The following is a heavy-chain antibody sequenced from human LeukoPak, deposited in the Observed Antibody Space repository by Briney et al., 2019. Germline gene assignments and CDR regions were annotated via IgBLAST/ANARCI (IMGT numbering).Heavy chain of an antibody. J-gene: IGHJ4*02. CDR3: ARRTSPRGVVVPAPDDYFDY. Sequence: SETLSLTCAVYGGSFSGYYWSWIRQPPGKGLEWIGYIYHSGSTYYNPSLKSRVTISVDRSKNQFSLKLSSVTAADTAVYYCARRTSPRGVVVPAPDDYFDYWGQGTLVTVSS. V-gene: IGHV4-30-2*01. D-gene: IGHD2-2*01. CDR2: IYHSGST. CDR1: GGSFSGYY.